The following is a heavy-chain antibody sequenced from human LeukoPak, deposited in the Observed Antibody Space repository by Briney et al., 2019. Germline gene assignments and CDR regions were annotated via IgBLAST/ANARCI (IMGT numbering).Heavy chain of an antibody. CDR3: ARALSGYNYGPDY. J-gene: IGHJ4*02. CDR2: ISSSGSTI. Sequence: GGSLRLSCVASRFTFSDYYMSWIRQAPGKGLEWVSYISSSGSTIYYADSVKGRFTISRDNAKNSLYLQMNSLRAEDTAVYYCARALSGYNYGPDYWGQGTLVTVSS. V-gene: IGHV3-11*04. CDR1: RFTFSDYY. D-gene: IGHD5-18*01.